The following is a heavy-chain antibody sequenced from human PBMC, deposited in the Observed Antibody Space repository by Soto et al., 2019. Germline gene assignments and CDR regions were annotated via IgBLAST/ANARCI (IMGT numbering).Heavy chain of an antibody. CDR1: GFTFSSYA. CDR2: ISYDGSKK. D-gene: IGHD6-25*01. Sequence: QVQLVESGGGVVQPGRSLRLSCAASGFTFSSYAMHWVRQAPGKGLEWVAVISYDGSKKNYADSVKGRFTISRDKSKSTLYLQMNSLRAEDTAMYYCAKEGGGAGRLQFYYFDYWGQGTLVTVSS. V-gene: IGHV3-30-3*01. J-gene: IGHJ4*02. CDR3: AKEGGGAGRLQFYYFDY.